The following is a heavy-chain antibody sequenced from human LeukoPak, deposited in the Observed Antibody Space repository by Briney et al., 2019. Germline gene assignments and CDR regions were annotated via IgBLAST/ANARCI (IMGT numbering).Heavy chain of an antibody. Sequence: ASVKVSCKASGYTFTGYYMHCVRQAPGQGLEWMGRINPNSGGTNYAQKFQGRVTMTRDTSISTAYMELSMLRSDDTAVYYCARGLEDGWPFDYWGQGTLVTVSS. CDR1: GYTFTGYY. V-gene: IGHV1-2*06. CDR2: INPNSGGT. D-gene: IGHD2-15*01. CDR3: ARGLEDGWPFDY. J-gene: IGHJ4*02.